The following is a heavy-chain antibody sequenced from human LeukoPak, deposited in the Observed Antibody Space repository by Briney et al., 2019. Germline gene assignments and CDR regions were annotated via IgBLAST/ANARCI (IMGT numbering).Heavy chain of an antibody. V-gene: IGHV1-46*01. D-gene: IGHD1-26*01. CDR1: GYTFTSYY. CDR3: ARDSPVVGAILNWFDP. Sequence: GASVKVSCKASGYTFTSYYMHWVRQAPGQVLEWKGIINPSGGSTSYAQKFQGRVTMTRDTSTSTVYMELSSLRSEDTAVYYCARDSPVVGAILNWFDPWGQGTLVTVSS. CDR2: INPSGGST. J-gene: IGHJ5*02.